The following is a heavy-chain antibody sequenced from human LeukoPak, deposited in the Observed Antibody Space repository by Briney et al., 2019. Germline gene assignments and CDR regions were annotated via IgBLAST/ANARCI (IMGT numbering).Heavy chain of an antibody. Sequence: GGSLRLSCAASGFTFSSYGMHWVRQAPGKGLEWVAVISYDGSNKYYADSVKGRFTISRDNSENTLYLQMNSLRAEDTAVYYCAKDFSYDILTGSYYFDYWGQGTLVTVSS. CDR1: GFTFSSYG. V-gene: IGHV3-30*18. J-gene: IGHJ4*02. D-gene: IGHD3-9*01. CDR2: ISYDGSNK. CDR3: AKDFSYDILTGSYYFDY.